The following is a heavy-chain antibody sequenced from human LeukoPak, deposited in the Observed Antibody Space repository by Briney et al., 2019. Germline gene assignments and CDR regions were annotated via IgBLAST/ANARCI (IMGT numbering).Heavy chain of an antibody. Sequence: PSETLSLTCTVSGDSLSSYYWSWIRQPPGKGREWIGYISYSGSTNYNPSLKSRVTISIDTSKNQFSLRLSSVTAADTAVYYCARDSSGWSPLFDYWGQGTLVTVSS. CDR1: GDSLSSYY. D-gene: IGHD6-19*01. CDR3: ARDSSGWSPLFDY. CDR2: ISYSGST. J-gene: IGHJ4*02. V-gene: IGHV4-59*01.